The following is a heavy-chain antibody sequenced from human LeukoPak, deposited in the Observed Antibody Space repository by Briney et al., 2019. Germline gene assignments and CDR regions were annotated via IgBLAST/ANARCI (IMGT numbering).Heavy chain of an antibody. Sequence: PGGSLRLSCAASGFTFSSYAMSWVRQAPGKGLEWVSAISSGGGGTYYADSVKGRFTISRDNAKNSLYLQMNSLRAEDTAVYYCARDGGLVKGSYDYWGQGTLVTVSS. CDR3: ARDGGLVKGSYDY. J-gene: IGHJ4*02. CDR2: ISSGGGGT. D-gene: IGHD3-10*01. CDR1: GFTFSSYA. V-gene: IGHV3-23*01.